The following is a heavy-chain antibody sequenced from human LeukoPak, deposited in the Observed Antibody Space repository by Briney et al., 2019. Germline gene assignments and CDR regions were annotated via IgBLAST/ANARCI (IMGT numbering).Heavy chain of an antibody. CDR3: AYGYTMVGILDY. CDR1: GYMFTSFG. Sequence: GASVKVPCKASGYMFTSFGIGWVRRAPGQGLEWMGWISAYNGDTKYAQKFQGRVTMTTDTSTRTAYMEVRSLRSDDTAVYYCAYGYTMVGILDYWGQGTLVTVSS. D-gene: IGHD2-21*01. V-gene: IGHV1-18*01. CDR2: ISAYNGDT. J-gene: IGHJ4*02.